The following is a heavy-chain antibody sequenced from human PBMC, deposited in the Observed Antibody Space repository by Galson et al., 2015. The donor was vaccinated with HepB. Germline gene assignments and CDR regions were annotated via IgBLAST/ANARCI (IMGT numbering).Heavy chain of an antibody. J-gene: IGHJ3*02. CDR1: GYTFTDYY. D-gene: IGHD6-13*01. V-gene: IGHV1-69-2*01. Sequence: VKVSCKVSGYTFTDYYMHWVQQAPGKGLEWMGLVDPEDGETIYAEKFQGRVTITADTSTDTAYMELSSLRSEDTAVYYCATVLYSSSWYGAFDIWGQGTMVTVSP. CDR3: ATVLYSSSWYGAFDI. CDR2: VDPEDGET.